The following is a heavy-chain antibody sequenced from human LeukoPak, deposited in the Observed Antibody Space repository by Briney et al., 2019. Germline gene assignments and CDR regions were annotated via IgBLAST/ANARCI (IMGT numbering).Heavy chain of an antibody. D-gene: IGHD3-10*01. V-gene: IGHV1-18*01. CDR1: GYTFTSYG. J-gene: IGHJ4*02. Sequence: ASVKVSCKASGYTFTSYGISWVRQAPGQGLEWMGWISAYNGNTNYAQKFQGRVTMTRNTSISTAYMELSSLRSEDTAVYYCARGFGELFSAYWGQGTLVTVSS. CDR3: ARGFGELFSAY. CDR2: ISAYNGNT.